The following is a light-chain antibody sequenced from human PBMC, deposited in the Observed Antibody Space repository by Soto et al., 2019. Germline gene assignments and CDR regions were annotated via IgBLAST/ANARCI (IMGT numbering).Light chain of an antibody. J-gene: IGKJ5*01. CDR3: QQRYKWPIT. CDR1: QSISGY. Sequence: EIVFRQSPDTLSLPPRQRATLXCRASQSISGYLGWYQQKPGQAPRLIIYADSNRATGIPDRFSGSGSGRDFTLTISSLEPEDFSVYYCQQRYKWPITFGQGTRMGTK. CDR2: ADS. V-gene: IGKV3-11*02.